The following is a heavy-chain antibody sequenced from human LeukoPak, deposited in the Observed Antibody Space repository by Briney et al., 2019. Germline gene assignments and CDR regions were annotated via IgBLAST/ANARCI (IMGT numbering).Heavy chain of an antibody. V-gene: IGHV1-8*03. D-gene: IGHD3-3*01. Sequence: GSGRVSCKAAGYTFTSYDINGVRQATGQGLEWRGWRNPNSGNTGYAQKFQGRVTITRNTSISTAYMELSSLRSEDTAVYYCARGGIPIFGLPYSYYYMDVWGKGPTVTV. CDR3: ARGGIPIFGLPYSYYYMDV. J-gene: IGHJ6*03. CDR1: GYTFTSYD. CDR2: RNPNSGNT.